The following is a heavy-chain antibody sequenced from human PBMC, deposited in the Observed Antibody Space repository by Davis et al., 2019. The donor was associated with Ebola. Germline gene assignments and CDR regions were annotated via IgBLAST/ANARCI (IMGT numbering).Heavy chain of an antibody. Sequence: GESLKISCAASGFTFRNYGMHWVRQAPGKGLEWVARISYDGSTKYYGDSVKGRFTISRDNSKNTLYLQMNSLRREDTAVYYCAHFGITGSFDYWGQGILVTVSS. D-gene: IGHD2-8*02. V-gene: IGHV3-30*03. CDR2: ISYDGSTK. CDR1: GFTFRNYG. J-gene: IGHJ4*02. CDR3: AHFGITGSFDY.